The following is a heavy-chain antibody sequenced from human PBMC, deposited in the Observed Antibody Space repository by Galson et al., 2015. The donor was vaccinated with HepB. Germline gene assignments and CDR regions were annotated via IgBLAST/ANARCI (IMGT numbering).Heavy chain of an antibody. Sequence: SLRLSCAASGFTFSDYYISWIRQAPGKGLEWVSYISTSSSYTKYADSVKGRFTISRDNAKNSLYLQMNSLRAEDTAVYYCARERNGATSDYWGQGTLVTVSS. CDR2: ISTSSSYT. CDR3: ARERNGATSDY. V-gene: IGHV3-11*06. D-gene: IGHD1-26*01. CDR1: GFTFSDYY. J-gene: IGHJ4*02.